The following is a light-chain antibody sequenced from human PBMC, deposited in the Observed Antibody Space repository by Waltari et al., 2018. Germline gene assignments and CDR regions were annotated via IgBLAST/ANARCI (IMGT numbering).Light chain of an antibody. V-gene: IGLV5-37*01. CDR2: YNSDSEK. CDR1: SDINVGDFI. Sequence: QPVLTQPPSSSASPGESARLTCTLPSDINVGDFIIYWYQQKPGSPPRFLLYYNSDSEKAQGSRVPGGFSGSKDASASAGILLISGLQSEDEADYYCMFWPSNVWVFGGGTKLTVL. J-gene: IGLJ3*02. CDR3: MFWPSNVWV.